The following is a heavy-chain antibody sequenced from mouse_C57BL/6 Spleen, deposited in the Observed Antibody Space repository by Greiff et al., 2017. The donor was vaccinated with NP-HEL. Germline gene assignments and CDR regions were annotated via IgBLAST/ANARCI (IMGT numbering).Heavy chain of an antibody. CDR2: IDPSDSET. V-gene: IGHV1-52*01. CDR3: ARGDYYGSLAY. J-gene: IGHJ3*01. CDR1: GYTFTSYW. Sequence: QVQLQQPGAELVRPGSSVKLSCKASGYTFTSYWMHWVKQRPLQGLEWIGNIDPSDSETHSNQKFKDTATLTVDNSASTAYMQLSILTSEDSAVYYCARGDYYGSLAYWGQGTLVTVSA. D-gene: IGHD1-1*01.